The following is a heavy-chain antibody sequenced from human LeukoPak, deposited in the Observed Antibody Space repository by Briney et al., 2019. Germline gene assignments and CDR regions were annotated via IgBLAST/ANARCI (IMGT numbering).Heavy chain of an antibody. D-gene: IGHD2-15*01. CDR1: GGSISSHY. CDR3: ARGSRCSGGSCYAYYYYYMDV. V-gene: IGHV4-59*11. Sequence: SETLSLTCTVSGGSISSHYWSWIRQSPGKGLEWIGYIYYSGSTNYNPSLTSRVTISVDTSKNQFSLKLSSVTAADTAVYYCARGSRCSGGSCYAYYYYYMDVWGKGTTVTVSS. CDR2: IYYSGST. J-gene: IGHJ6*03.